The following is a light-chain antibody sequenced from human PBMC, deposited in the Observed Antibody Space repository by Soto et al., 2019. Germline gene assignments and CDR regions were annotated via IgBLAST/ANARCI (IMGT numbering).Light chain of an antibody. J-gene: IGKJ2*01. V-gene: IGKV1-5*03. CDR3: QQYSTYSQFT. Sequence: DIQMTQSPSTLSASVGDRVTITCRASQNINSWLAWYQQKPGKAPKLLIYKTSYLESGVPSRFSGSESGTEFTLTINCLQPDDFATYYCQQYSTYSQFTFGQGTRVEIK. CDR1: QNINSW. CDR2: KTS.